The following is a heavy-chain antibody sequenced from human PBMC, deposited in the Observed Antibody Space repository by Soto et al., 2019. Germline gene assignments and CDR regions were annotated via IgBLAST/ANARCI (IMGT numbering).Heavy chain of an antibody. CDR2: ISYDGSNK. CDR1: GFTFSSYG. CDR3: AKVILLWFGDYRPEYYYGMDV. D-gene: IGHD3-10*01. V-gene: IGHV3-30*18. Sequence: QVHLVESGGGVVQPGRSLRLSCAASGFTFSSYGMHWVRQSPGKGLEWVAIISYDGSNKYYADSVKGRFTISRDDSKNTLYLQMNRLRVEDTAWYYCAKVILLWFGDYRPEYYYGMDVWGQGTTVTVSS. J-gene: IGHJ6*02.